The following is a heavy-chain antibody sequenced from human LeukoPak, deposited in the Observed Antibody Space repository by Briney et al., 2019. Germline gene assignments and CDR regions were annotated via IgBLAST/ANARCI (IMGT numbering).Heavy chain of an antibody. CDR1: GYTFTSYY. Sequence: ASVKVSCKASGYTFTSYYMHWVRQAPGQGLEWMEIINPSGGSTSYAQKFQGRVTMTRDMSTSTVYMELSSLRSEDTAVYYCARDRQQLVTGGWFDPWGQGTLVTVSS. V-gene: IGHV1-46*01. CDR2: INPSGGST. D-gene: IGHD6-6*01. J-gene: IGHJ5*02. CDR3: ARDRQQLVTGGWFDP.